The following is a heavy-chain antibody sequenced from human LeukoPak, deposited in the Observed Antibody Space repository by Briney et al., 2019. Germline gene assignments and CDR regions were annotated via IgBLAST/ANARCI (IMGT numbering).Heavy chain of an antibody. J-gene: IGHJ3*02. D-gene: IGHD1-26*01. V-gene: IGHV1-46*01. CDR3: ARSIVGENVDGAFDI. Sequence: ASVKVSCKASGYTFTSYDINWVRQATGQGLEWMGIINPSGGSTSYAQKFQGRITMTRDTSTSTVYMELSSLRSEDTAVYYCARSIVGENVDGAFDIWGQGTMVTVSS. CDR2: INPSGGST. CDR1: GYTFTSYD.